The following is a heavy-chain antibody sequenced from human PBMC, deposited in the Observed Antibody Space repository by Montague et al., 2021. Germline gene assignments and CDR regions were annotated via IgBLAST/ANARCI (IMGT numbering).Heavy chain of an antibody. CDR2: IYDSGTT. CDR3: ARRLGIRAPFDY. V-gene: IGHV4-59*08. CDR1: GGSISEFY. J-gene: IGHJ4*02. D-gene: IGHD7-27*01. Sequence: SETLSLTCTVTGGSISEFYWSWIRQSPEKGLEWIGYIYDSGTTNXNPSLKSRVTISADTSINQFSLNLRSVTAADTAVYFCARRLGIRAPFDYWGQGTLVTVSS.